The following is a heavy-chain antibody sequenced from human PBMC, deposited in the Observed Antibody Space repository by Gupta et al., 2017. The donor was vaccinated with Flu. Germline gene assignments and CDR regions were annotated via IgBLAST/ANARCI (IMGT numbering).Heavy chain of an antibody. Sequence: PGKGLEWIGSISYSGSTYYNPSVKSRLTMSVDTSKNQFSLNLNSVSAADTAVYYCARRGSRRAVAGTVYVMDGWGQGTTVTVSS. J-gene: IGHJ6*02. D-gene: IGHD6-19*01. CDR3: ARRGSRRAVAGTVYVMDG. CDR2: ISYSGST. V-gene: IGHV4-39*01.